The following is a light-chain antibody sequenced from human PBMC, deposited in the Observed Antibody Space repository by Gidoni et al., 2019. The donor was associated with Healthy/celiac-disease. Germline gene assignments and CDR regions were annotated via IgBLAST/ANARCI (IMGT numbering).Light chain of an antibody. CDR2: GAS. CDR3: QQYGSSPLT. J-gene: IGKJ4*01. CDR1: QSVSSSY. Sequence: EIVLTQPPGPLSLSPGERATLSCRAGQSVSSSYLAWYQQKPGQAPRLLISGASSRATGIPDRFSGSGSGTDFTLTISRLEPEAFAVYYCQQYGSSPLTFXGXTKVEIK. V-gene: IGKV3-20*01.